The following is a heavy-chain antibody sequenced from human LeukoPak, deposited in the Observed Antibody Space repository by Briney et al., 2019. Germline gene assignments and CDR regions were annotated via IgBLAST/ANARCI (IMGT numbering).Heavy chain of an antibody. CDR2: IKSKTDGGTT. J-gene: IGHJ4*02. Sequence: GGSLRLSCAASGFTFSNAYMNWVRQAPGKGLEWVGRIKSKTDGGTTDYAAPVKGRFTISRDDSKNTLYLQMNSLKTEDTAVYYCTTEDAYGLLYYSDYWGQGTLVTVSS. CDR3: TTEDAYGLLYYSDY. V-gene: IGHV3-15*07. D-gene: IGHD3-16*01. CDR1: GFTFSNAY.